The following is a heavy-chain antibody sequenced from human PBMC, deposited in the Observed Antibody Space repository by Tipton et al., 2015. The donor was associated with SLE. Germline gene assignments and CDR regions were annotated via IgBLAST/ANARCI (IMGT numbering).Heavy chain of an antibody. V-gene: IGHV4-39*07. CDR3: VRVACSNYNY. CDR1: GGSISSSSYY. J-gene: IGHJ4*02. Sequence: TLSLTCTVSGGSISSSSYYWGWIRQPPGKGLEWIGSIYYSGSTYYNPSLKSRVTISVDTSKNQFSLKLSSVTAADTAVYYCVRVACSNYNYWGQGTLANVSS. D-gene: IGHD4-11*01. CDR2: IYYSGST.